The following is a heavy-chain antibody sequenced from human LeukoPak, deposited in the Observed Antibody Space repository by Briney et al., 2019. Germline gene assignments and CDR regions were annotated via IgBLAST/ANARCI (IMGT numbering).Heavy chain of an antibody. CDR2: INSDGSST. D-gene: IGHD6-6*01. V-gene: IGHV3-74*01. CDR3: IKGKYQFDY. Sequence: GGSLRLSCAASGFSFSNSWMHWVRQTPGKGLVWVSRINSDGSSTIYADSVKGRFTISRDNAKNTLYLQMSSLRAEDTAVYYCIKGKYQFDYWGQGTLVTVSS. J-gene: IGHJ4*02. CDR1: GFSFSNSW.